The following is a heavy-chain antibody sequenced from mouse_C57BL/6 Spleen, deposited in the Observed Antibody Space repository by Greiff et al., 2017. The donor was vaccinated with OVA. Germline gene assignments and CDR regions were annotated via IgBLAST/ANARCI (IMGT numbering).Heavy chain of an antibody. CDR3: ARYPGAMDY. Sequence: EVKLVESGPELVKPGASVKISCKASGYSFTGYYMNWVKQSPEKSLEWIGEINPSTGGTTYNQKFKAKATLTVDKSSSTAYMQLKSLTSEDSAVYYCARYPGAMDYWGQGTSVTVSS. CDR2: INPSTGGT. CDR1: GYSFTGYY. V-gene: IGHV1-42*01. J-gene: IGHJ4*01.